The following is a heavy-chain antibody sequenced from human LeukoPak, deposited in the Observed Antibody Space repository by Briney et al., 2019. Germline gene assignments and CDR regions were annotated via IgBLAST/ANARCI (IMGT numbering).Heavy chain of an antibody. J-gene: IGHJ3*02. V-gene: IGHV1-46*01. Sequence: ASVKVSCKASGYTFTSYYMHWVRQAPGQGLEWMGIINPSGGSTSYAQKFQGRVTMTRDTSPSTVYMELSSLRSEATAVYYCARGGYDILTGSFDAFDIWGQGTMVTVSS. D-gene: IGHD3-9*01. CDR2: INPSGGST. CDR1: GYTFTSYY. CDR3: ARGGYDILTGSFDAFDI.